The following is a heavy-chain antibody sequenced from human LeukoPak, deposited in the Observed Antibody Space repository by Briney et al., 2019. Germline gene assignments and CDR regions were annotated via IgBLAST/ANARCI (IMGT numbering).Heavy chain of an antibody. J-gene: IGHJ4*02. Sequence: GGSLRLSCAASGFTFSSFAMSWVRQAPAKGPEWVSVISGSGGSTYYADPMKGRLTISRDNFKDTLYLQMSSLRAEDTAVYYCAKSGYCSGGNCFAWVDYWGQGTLVTVSS. D-gene: IGHD2-15*01. CDR1: GFTFSSFA. CDR2: ISGSGGST. CDR3: AKSGYCSGGNCFAWVDY. V-gene: IGHV3-23*01.